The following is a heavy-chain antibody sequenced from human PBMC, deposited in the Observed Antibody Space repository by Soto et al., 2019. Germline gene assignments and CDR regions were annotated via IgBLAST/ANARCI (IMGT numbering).Heavy chain of an antibody. Sequence: ETLSLACTVSGVSINNYYWTWIRQPPGKRLEWIGAIYYTGSTTYNPSLRSRVTFSVDTSKNQFSLSLTSVTAADTAVYLCAKVVYGGHLDYWGQGTLVTVS. V-gene: IGHV4-59*01. CDR2: IYYTGST. CDR3: AKVVYGGHLDY. D-gene: IGHD2-8*01. CDR1: GVSINNYY. J-gene: IGHJ4*02.